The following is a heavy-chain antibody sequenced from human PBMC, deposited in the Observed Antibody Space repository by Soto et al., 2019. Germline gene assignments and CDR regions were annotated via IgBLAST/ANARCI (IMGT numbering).Heavy chain of an antibody. D-gene: IGHD1-26*01. V-gene: IGHV4-39*07. CDR1: GGSISTSDSISTRSFY. J-gene: IGHJ6*02. CDR3: ARNGPRELLLGDGGYGMDV. CDR2: IYYSGGT. Sequence: PSETLSLTCTVSGGSISTSDSISTRSFYWGWMRQPPGKGLQWIASIYYSGGTFYNSSLKSRVTISVDTSKNHFSLKLSSVTAADTAVYYCARNGPRELLLGDGGYGMDVWGQGTTVTVSS.